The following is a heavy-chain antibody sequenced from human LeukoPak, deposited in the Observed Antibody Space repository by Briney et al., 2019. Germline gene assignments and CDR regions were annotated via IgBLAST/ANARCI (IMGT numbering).Heavy chain of an antibody. Sequence: SETLSLTCTVSGGSVSSGTYYWSWIRQPPGKGLEWIGYIYYSGTTNYNPSLKSRVTIPIDTSRNQFSLKLSSVTAADTAVYYCARGFGGATTSFDYWGQGTLVTVSS. CDR2: IYYSGTT. D-gene: IGHD1-26*01. CDR1: GGSVSSGTYY. V-gene: IGHV4-61*01. CDR3: ARGFGGATTSFDY. J-gene: IGHJ4*02.